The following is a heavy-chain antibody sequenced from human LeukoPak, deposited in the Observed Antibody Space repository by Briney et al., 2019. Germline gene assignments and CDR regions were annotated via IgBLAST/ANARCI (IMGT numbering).Heavy chain of an antibody. D-gene: IGHD3-10*01. CDR2: IWYDGSNK. Sequence: PGGSLRLSCAASGFTFSSYGMHWVRQAPGKGLEWVAVIWYDGSNKYYADSVKGRFTISRDNSKNTLYLQMNSLRAEDTAVYYCARDGAMVRGIIMTDWGQGTLVTVSS. CDR3: ARDGAMVRGIIMTD. CDR1: GFTFSSYG. V-gene: IGHV3-33*01. J-gene: IGHJ4*02.